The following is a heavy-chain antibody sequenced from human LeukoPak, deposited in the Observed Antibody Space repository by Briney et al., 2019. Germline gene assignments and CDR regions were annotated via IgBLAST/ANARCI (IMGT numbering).Heavy chain of an antibody. V-gene: IGHV4-59*12. CDR2: IYYSEST. CDR3: AKSNGYGLVDI. Sequence: SETLSLTCTVSGDSISYYYWSWIRQPPGKGLEWLGYIYYSESTKYNPSLKSRVTISVDTSKNQFSLKLTSVTAADTAVYYCAKSNGYGLVDIWGQGTMVTVSS. J-gene: IGHJ3*02. CDR1: GDSISYYY. D-gene: IGHD3-10*01.